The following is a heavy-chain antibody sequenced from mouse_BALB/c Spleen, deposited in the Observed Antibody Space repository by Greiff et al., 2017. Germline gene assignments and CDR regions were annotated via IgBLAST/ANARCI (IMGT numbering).Heavy chain of an antibody. CDR3: ARGGTTWAY. CDR1: GYSITSDYA. CDR2: ISYSGST. J-gene: IGHJ3*01. V-gene: IGHV3-2*02. Sequence: DVQLQESGPGLVKPSQSLSLTCTVTGYSITSDYAWNWIRQFPGNKLEWMGYISYSGSTSYNPSLKSRISITRDTSKNQFFLQLNSVTTEDTATYYCARGGTTWAYWGQGTLVTVSA. D-gene: IGHD1-1*01.